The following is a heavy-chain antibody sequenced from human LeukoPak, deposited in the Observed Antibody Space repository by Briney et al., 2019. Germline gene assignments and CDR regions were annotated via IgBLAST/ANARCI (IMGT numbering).Heavy chain of an antibody. Sequence: GGSLRLSCAASGFTFSSYAMSWVRQAPGKGLERVSAISDGGGGTYYADSVKGRFTISRDNSKNTLYLQMNSLRAEDTALYYCAKDQGPSSSWPYYFDYWGQGTLVTVSS. V-gene: IGHV3-23*01. CDR3: AKDQGPSSSWPYYFDY. D-gene: IGHD6-13*01. J-gene: IGHJ4*02. CDR2: ISDGGGGT. CDR1: GFTFSSYA.